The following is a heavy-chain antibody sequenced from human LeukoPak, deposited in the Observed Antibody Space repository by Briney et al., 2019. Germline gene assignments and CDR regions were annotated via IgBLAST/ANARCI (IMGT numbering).Heavy chain of an antibody. CDR3: ARDRDCDY. Sequence: PGGSLRLSCAASGFTFSSYSMNWVRQAPGKGLEWVSYISSSSSTIYYADSVKGRFTISRDNAKNSLYLQMNSLRAEDTAVYYCARDRDCDYWGQGTLVTVSS. D-gene: IGHD2-21*01. J-gene: IGHJ4*02. V-gene: IGHV3-48*04. CDR2: ISSSSSTI. CDR1: GFTFSSYS.